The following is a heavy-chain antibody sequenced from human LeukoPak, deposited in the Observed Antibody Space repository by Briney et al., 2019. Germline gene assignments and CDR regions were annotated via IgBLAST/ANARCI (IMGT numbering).Heavy chain of an antibody. D-gene: IGHD3-22*01. CDR2: IYSSGST. Sequence: PSETLSLTCTVSGGSNSSGSYYWSWIRQPAGKGLEWIGRIYSSGSTNYNPSLKSRVTISVDTSNNQFSLKLSSVTAADTAVYYCAREDYYDSSGYYTDAFDIWGQGTMVTVSS. CDR1: GGSNSSGSYY. CDR3: AREDYYDSSGYYTDAFDI. J-gene: IGHJ3*02. V-gene: IGHV4-61*02.